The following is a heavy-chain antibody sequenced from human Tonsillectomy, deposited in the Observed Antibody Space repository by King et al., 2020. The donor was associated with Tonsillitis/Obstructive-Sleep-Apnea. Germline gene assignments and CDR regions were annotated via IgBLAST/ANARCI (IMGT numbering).Heavy chain of an antibody. CDR2: IKQDGSEK. CDR3: GREGACRIDN. CDR1: GFTLRDYW. Sequence: VQLVESGGGLVQPGGSLRLSCAASGFTLRDYWMTWVRQAPGKGLEWVTNIKQDGSEKHYVDSVKGRFTISRDNAENSLYLQLNSLRVEDTAVYYCGREGACRIDNWGQGTLVTVSS. V-gene: IGHV3-7*01. J-gene: IGHJ4*02. D-gene: IGHD4/OR15-4a*01.